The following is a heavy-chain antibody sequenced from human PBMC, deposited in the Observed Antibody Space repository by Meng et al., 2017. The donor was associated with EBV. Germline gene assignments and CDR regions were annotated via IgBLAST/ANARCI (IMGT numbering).Heavy chain of an antibody. Sequence: VEVVEAGAEWKKPWSSVKVSCKASGYTFTSYGISWVQQAPGQGLEWMGWISAYNGNTNYAQKLQGRVTMTTDTSTSTAYMELRSLRSDDTAVYYCARDGRLYDTPSPFDYWGQGTLVTVSS. D-gene: IGHD3-22*01. CDR3: ARDGRLYDTPSPFDY. CDR1: GYTFTSYG. CDR2: ISAYNGNT. J-gene: IGHJ4*02. V-gene: IGHV1-18*01.